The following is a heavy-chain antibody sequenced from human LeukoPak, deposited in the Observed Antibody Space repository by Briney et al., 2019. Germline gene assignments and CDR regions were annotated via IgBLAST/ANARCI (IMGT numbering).Heavy chain of an antibody. D-gene: IGHD3-16*01. CDR3: ARAPVGDAFDL. Sequence: SETLSLTCTVSGGSISSSRYYWGWIRQPPGGGLEWIGEIYNTGTTSSNPSLKSRVTMSRDTPKNQLSLKLTSVTAADTAVYHCARAPVGDAFDLWGQGTTVTVSS. CDR2: IYNTGTT. CDR1: GGSISSSRYY. J-gene: IGHJ6*02. V-gene: IGHV4-39*07.